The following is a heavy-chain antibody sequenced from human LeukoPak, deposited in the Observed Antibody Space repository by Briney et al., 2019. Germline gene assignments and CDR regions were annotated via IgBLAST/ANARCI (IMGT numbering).Heavy chain of an antibody. J-gene: IGHJ3*02. CDR2: ISSSSSYR. Sequence: PGGSLRLSCAASGFTFSSYSMNWVRQAPGKGLEWVSSISSSSSYRYYADSVKGRFTISRDNAKNSLYLQMNSLRAEDTAVFYCARDGTGSDAFDIWGQGTLVTVSS. V-gene: IGHV3-21*01. CDR1: GFTFSSYS. CDR3: ARDGTGSDAFDI. D-gene: IGHD1-1*01.